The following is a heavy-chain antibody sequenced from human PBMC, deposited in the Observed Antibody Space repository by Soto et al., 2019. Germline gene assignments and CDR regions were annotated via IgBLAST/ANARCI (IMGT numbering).Heavy chain of an antibody. CDR2: MSGSSSTT. Sequence: EVQLVETGGGLIQPGGSLRLSCATSGLTFSNYAMSWVRQAPGGGLEWVSSMSGSSSTTYYADSVRGRFTISRDRSKNTLYLQMSSLRAEDTALYYGAKNQERELPRVIDFWGQGTLVTVSS. J-gene: IGHJ4*02. CDR1: GLTFSNYA. V-gene: IGHV3-23*04. D-gene: IGHD1-7*01. CDR3: AKNQERELPRVIDF.